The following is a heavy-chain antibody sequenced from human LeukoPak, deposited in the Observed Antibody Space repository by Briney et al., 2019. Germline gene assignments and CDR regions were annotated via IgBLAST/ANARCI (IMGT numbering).Heavy chain of an antibody. J-gene: IGHJ6*03. V-gene: IGHV3-21*01. CDR3: ARDQEQWRPCYYYYMDV. CDR2: ISSSSSYI. Sequence: GGSLRLSCAASGFTFSSYSMNWVRQAPGKGLEWVSSISSSSSYIYYADSVEGRFTISRDNAKNSLYLQMNSLRAEDTAVYYCARDQEQWRPCYYYYMDVWGKGTTVTVSS. D-gene: IGHD6-19*01. CDR1: GFTFSSYS.